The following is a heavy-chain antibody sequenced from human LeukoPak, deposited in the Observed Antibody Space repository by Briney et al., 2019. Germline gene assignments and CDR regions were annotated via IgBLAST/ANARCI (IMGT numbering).Heavy chain of an antibody. D-gene: IGHD2-15*01. CDR2: IYYSGST. V-gene: IGHV4-59*12. CDR1: GGSISSYY. Sequence: SETLSLTCTVSGGSISSYYWSWIRQPPGKGLEWIGYIYYSGSTYYNPSLKSRVTISVDTSKNQFSLKLSSVTAADTAVYYCARSPNCSGGSCYPNAFDIWGQGTMVTVSS. J-gene: IGHJ3*02. CDR3: ARSPNCSGGSCYPNAFDI.